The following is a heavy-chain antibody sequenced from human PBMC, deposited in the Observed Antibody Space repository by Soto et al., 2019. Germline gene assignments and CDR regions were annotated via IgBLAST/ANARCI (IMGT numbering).Heavy chain of an antibody. CDR2: IYYSGST. V-gene: IGHV4-30-4*01. D-gene: IGHD3-16*01. Sequence: PSETLSLTCTVSGGSISSGDYYWSWIRQPPGKGLEWIGYIYYSGSTYYNPSLKSRVTISVDTSKNQFSLKLTSVTAADTAVYYCARNDYDYVWESPGGDAFDIWGQGTLVTVS. J-gene: IGHJ3*02. CDR1: GGSISSGDYY. CDR3: ARNDYDYVWESPGGDAFDI.